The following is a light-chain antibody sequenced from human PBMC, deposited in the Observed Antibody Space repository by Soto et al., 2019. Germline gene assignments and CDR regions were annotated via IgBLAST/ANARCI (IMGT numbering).Light chain of an antibody. CDR3: GAWDNNLSAFR. V-gene: IGLV1-51*01. Sequence: QSVLTQPPSVSAAPGQRVTISCSGSSSNVGSSYVSWYQQFPGTVPKLLIFEDNKRPSGTPDRFSGSKSGASATLGIAGLQTGDEADYYCGAWDNNLSAFRFGGGTKLTVL. CDR2: EDN. CDR1: SSNVGSSY. J-gene: IGLJ2*01.